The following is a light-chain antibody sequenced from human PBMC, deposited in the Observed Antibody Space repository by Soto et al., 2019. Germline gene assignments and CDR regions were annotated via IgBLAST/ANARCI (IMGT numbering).Light chain of an antibody. J-gene: IGLJ1*01. CDR2: GNS. CDR1: SSNFGSNF. V-gene: IGLV1-40*01. CDR3: QSYDSSLSGSYV. Sequence: QPLLTQPPSASGTPGQRVTISCSGSSSNFGSNFVYWYQHLPGTAPKLLIYGNSNRPSGVPDRFSGSKSGTSASLAITGLQAEDEADYYCQSYDSSLSGSYVFGTGTKVPV.